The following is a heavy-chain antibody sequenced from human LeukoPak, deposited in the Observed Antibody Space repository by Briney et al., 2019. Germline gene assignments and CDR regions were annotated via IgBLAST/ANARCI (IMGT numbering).Heavy chain of an antibody. CDR2: IYPGDSGS. V-gene: IGHV5-51*01. CDR1: GYSFTSYW. Sequence: GESLKISCKGSGYSFTSYWIGWVRQMPGKGLEWVGIIYPGDSGSRYSPSFQGQVTISADKSISTAYLQWSSLKASDSAMYYCARRDSSGYYFRFDYWGRGTLVTVSS. D-gene: IGHD3-22*01. J-gene: IGHJ4*02. CDR3: ARRDSSGYYFRFDY.